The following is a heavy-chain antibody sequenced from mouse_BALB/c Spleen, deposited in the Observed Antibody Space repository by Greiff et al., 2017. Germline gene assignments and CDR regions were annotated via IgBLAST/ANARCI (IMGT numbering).Heavy chain of an antibody. Sequence: EVQRVESGGGLVQPGGSRKLSCAASGFTFSSFGMHWVRQAPEKGLEWVAYISSGSSTIYYADTVKGRFTISRDNPKNTLFLQMTSLRSEDTAMYYCARMRYDPMDYWGQGTSVTVSS. V-gene: IGHV5-17*02. J-gene: IGHJ4*01. CDR2: ISSGSSTI. CDR1: GFTFSSFG. D-gene: IGHD2-14*01. CDR3: ARMRYDPMDY.